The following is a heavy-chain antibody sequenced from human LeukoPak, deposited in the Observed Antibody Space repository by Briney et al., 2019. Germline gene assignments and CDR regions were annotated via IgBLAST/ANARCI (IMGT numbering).Heavy chain of an antibody. J-gene: IGHJ6*03. CDR2: ISAYNGNT. Sequence: ASVKVSCKASGYTFTSYGISWVRQAPGQGLEWMGWISAYNGNTNYAQKLQGRVTMTTDTSTSTAYMELRSLRSEDTAVYYCARACPYYDFWSGYYAYYYYMDVWGKGTTVTVSS. D-gene: IGHD3-3*01. CDR3: ARACPYYDFWSGYYAYYYYMDV. CDR1: GYTFTSYG. V-gene: IGHV1-18*01.